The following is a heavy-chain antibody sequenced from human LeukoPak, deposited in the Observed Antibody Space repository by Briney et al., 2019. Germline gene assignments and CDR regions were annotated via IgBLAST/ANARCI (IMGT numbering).Heavy chain of an antibody. J-gene: IGHJ3*02. CDR3: ARHRNVGATNPDPFNI. CDR2: IYPADSDT. CDR1: GYKFTNYW. D-gene: IGHD1-26*01. Sequence: GESLKISCKGSGYKFTNYWIGWVRQMPGEGLEWMGIIYPADSDTRDSPSFQGQVTISPDKSISTAYLQWSSLRASDTAMYYCARHRNVGATNPDPFNIWGQGTIVTVSS. V-gene: IGHV5-51*01.